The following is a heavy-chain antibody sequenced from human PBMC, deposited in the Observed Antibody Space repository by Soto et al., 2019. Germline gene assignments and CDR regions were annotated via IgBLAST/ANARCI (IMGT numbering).Heavy chain of an antibody. D-gene: IGHD3-10*01. CDR3: ARPAQWDGFHP. V-gene: IGHV4-31*03. CDR2: ISYSGST. Sequence: QVQLQESGPRLVRPSQTLSLTCTVSAGSISTINYYWSGIRQHPEKGLEWIGYISYSGSTFYHSSLKSRVTSSLHTSKKQFSLTLTSVTAADTAVYYCARPAQWDGFHPWGQGTMVTVSS. CDR1: AGSISTINYY. J-gene: IGHJ3*01.